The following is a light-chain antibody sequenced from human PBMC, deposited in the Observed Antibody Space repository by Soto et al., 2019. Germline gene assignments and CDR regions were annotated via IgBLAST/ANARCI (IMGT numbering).Light chain of an antibody. CDR1: QSISSW. CDR2: KAS. CDR3: QQYNSYLGT. J-gene: IGKJ2*02. V-gene: IGKV1-5*03. Sequence: DIQMTQSPSTLSASVGDRVTITCRASQSISSWLAWYQQKPGKAPKLLIYKASSLESGVPSRFSGSGSGTEFPLTISSLQPDDFATYYCQQYNSYLGTFGQGTKLEIK.